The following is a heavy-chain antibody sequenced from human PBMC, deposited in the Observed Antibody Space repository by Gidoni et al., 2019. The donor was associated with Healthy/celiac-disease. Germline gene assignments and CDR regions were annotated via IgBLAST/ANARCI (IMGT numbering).Heavy chain of an antibody. CDR1: GGSISSYY. V-gene: IGHV4-59*01. CDR2: FYYSGST. J-gene: IGHJ4*02. Sequence: QVQLQESGPGLVKPSETLSLTCTVSGGSISSYYWSWIRQPPGKGLEWIGYFYYSGSTNYNPSLKSRVTISVDTSKNQFSLKLSSVTAADTAVYYCARSSGHDVWGQGTLVTVSS. D-gene: IGHD6-19*01. CDR3: ARSSGHDV.